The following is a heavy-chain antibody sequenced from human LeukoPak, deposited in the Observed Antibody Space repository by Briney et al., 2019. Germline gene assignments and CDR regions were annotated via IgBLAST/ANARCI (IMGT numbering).Heavy chain of an antibody. CDR2: ISYDGSNK. J-gene: IGHJ4*02. V-gene: IGHV3-30*03. CDR1: GFTFSSYG. D-gene: IGHD3-10*01. Sequence: GGSLRLSCAASGFTFSSYGMHWVRQAPGKGLEWVAVISYDGSNKYYADSVKGRFTISRDNAKDSLYLQMNSLRAEDTAVYYCASTYYYGSGIYLDYWGQGTLVTVSS. CDR3: ASTYYYGSGIYLDY.